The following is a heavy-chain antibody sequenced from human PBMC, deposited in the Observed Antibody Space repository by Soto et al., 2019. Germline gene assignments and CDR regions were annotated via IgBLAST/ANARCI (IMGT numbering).Heavy chain of an antibody. D-gene: IGHD5-12*01. V-gene: IGHV6-1*01. CDR1: RDSVSSNPAS. Sequence: PSQTLSLSCAISRDSVSSNPASWHWVRQSPSRGLECLGRTYSRSKCYNDYAVSVKSRIIINPDTSKNQFSLQLNSVTPEDTAVYYCANGDNRGTKTGYAFDTGGQGILVTVSS. CDR3: ANGDNRGTKTGYAFDT. CDR2: TYSRSKCYN. J-gene: IGHJ4*02.